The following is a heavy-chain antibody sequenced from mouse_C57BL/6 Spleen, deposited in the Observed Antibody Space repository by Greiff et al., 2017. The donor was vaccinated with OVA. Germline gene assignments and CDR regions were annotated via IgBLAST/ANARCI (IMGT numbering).Heavy chain of an antibody. J-gene: IGHJ1*03. Sequence: QVHLQQPGAELVMPGASVKLSCKASGYTFTSYWMHWVKQRPGQGLEWIGEIDPSDSYTNYNQKFKGKSTLTVDKSSSTAYMQLSSLTSEDSAVYYCARSEAYYSNYWYFDVWGTGTTVTVSS. CDR3: ARSEAYYSNYWYFDV. CDR2: IDPSDSYT. D-gene: IGHD2-5*01. CDR1: GYTFTSYW. V-gene: IGHV1-69*01.